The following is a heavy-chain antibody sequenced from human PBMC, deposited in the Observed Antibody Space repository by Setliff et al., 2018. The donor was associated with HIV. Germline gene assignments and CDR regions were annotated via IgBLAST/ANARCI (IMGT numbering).Heavy chain of an antibody. V-gene: IGHV4-34*01. CDR2: INHSGST. CDR1: GGSFSGYY. Sequence: SETLSLTCAVYGGSFSGYYWSWIRQPPGKGLEWIGEINHSGSTNYNMSLWSRVTISLDASRNQFSLELISVTAADTAVYYCAGGPGTTSIDYWAQGTPVTVSS. D-gene: IGHD1-26*01. J-gene: IGHJ4*02. CDR3: AGGPGTTSIDY.